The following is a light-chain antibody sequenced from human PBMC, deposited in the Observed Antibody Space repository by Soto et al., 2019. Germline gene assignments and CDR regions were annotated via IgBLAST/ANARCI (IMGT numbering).Light chain of an antibody. CDR3: QQSYNIPLT. J-gene: IGKJ2*01. Sequence: DIQMTQSPSSLSAFVGDRVTIACRASQSISSYLHWYQQKPGKAPKPLIYAASSLQSGVPSRFSGSGSGTDFTLTISSLQPEDFATYFCQQSYNIPLTFGQGTKVDIK. V-gene: IGKV1-39*01. CDR2: AAS. CDR1: QSISSY.